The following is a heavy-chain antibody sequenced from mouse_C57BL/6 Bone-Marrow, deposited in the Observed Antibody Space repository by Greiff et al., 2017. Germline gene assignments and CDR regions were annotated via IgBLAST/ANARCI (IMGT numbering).Heavy chain of an antibody. V-gene: IGHV1-9*01. D-gene: IGHD1-1*01. CDR2: ILPGSGST. Sequence: QVQLKQSGAELMKPGASVKLSCKATGYTFTGYWIEWVKQRPGHGLEWIGEILPGSGSTNYNEKFKGKATFTADTSSNTAYMQLSSLTTEDSAIYYGARGPFYYYGRSHWYFDVWGTGTTVTVSS. CDR3: ARGPFYYYGRSHWYFDV. CDR1: GYTFTGYW. J-gene: IGHJ1*03.